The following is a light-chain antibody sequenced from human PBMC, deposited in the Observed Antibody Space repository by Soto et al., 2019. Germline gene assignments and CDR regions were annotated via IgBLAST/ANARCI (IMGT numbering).Light chain of an antibody. V-gene: IGLV3-10*01. CDR3: FSTDNIGDHSRV. CDR2: EDY. Sequence: SYELTQPPSVSVSPGQTARITCSGDALPEKHADWYQQKSGQAPVLVIYEDYKRPYGIPEKFSGSSSGTVATLTLSGAQVDDEADYYCFSTDNIGDHSRVFGGGTKLTVL. CDR1: ALPEKH. J-gene: IGLJ3*02.